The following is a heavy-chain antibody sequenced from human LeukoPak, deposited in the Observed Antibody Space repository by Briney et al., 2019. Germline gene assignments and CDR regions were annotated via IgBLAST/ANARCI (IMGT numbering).Heavy chain of an antibody. CDR2: ISYDGSNK. D-gene: IGHD3-22*01. CDR3: ARHYYDSSGYYHPSGFIDY. Sequence: GGSLRLSCAASGFTFSSYGMHWVRQAPGKGLEWVAVISYDGSNKYYADSVKGRFTISRDNAKNSLYLQMNSLRAEDTAVYYCARHYYDSSGYYHPSGFIDYWGQGTLVTVSS. V-gene: IGHV3-30*03. J-gene: IGHJ4*02. CDR1: GFTFSSYG.